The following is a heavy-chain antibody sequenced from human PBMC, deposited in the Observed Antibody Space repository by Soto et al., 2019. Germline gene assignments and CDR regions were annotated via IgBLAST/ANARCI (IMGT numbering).Heavy chain of an antibody. CDR1: GFTFSDYY. Sequence: PGGSLRLSCAASGFTFSDYYMSWIRQAPGKGLEWVSYISSSSSYTNYADSVKGRFTISRDNAKNSLYLQMNSLRAEDTAVYYCARFFRDGYNWIGMDVWGQGTTVTASS. CDR3: ARFFRDGYNWIGMDV. D-gene: IGHD5-12*01. J-gene: IGHJ6*02. CDR2: ISSSSSYT. V-gene: IGHV3-11*06.